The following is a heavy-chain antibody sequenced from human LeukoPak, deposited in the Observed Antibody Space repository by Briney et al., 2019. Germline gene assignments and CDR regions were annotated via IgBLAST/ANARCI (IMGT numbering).Heavy chain of an antibody. CDR2: VTHSGAIT. CDR3: AKEYLRGDNFFDS. V-gene: IGHV3-23*01. CDR1: GFTFGRSV. Sequence: PGGSLRLSCAASGFTFGRSVMNWVRQAPGKGLEWVAGVTHSGAITEYADSVKGRFTISRDNSKNTVYLHMNSLRAEDTAVYYCAKEYLRGDNFFDSWGQGTLVTVSS. J-gene: IGHJ4*02. D-gene: IGHD5-12*01.